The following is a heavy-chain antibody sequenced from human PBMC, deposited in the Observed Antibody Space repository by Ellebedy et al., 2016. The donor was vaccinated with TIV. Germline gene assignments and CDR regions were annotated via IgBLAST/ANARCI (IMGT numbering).Heavy chain of an antibody. CDR2: MNHSGTT. Sequence: MPSETLSLTCAVYGASFSDYYWSWIRQSPGKGLEWVGEMNHSGTTKYNPSLKSRVTISGDTSTNPFYLRLTSVTAADMAVYYCGGSVAVARTAGMDVWGQGTTVTVSS. D-gene: IGHD6-19*01. V-gene: IGHV4-34*01. CDR1: GASFSDYY. CDR3: GGSVAVARTAGMDV. J-gene: IGHJ6*02.